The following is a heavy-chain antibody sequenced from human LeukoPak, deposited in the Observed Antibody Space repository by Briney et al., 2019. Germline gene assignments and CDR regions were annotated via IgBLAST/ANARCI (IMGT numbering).Heavy chain of an antibody. D-gene: IGHD6-13*01. CDR3: ATDKSQYSSSWYDFFDY. Sequence: GGSLRLSCAASGFTVSSNYMSWVRRAPGKGLEWVSVIYSGGSTYYADSVKGRFTISRDNSKNTLYLQMNSLRAEDTAVYYCATDKSQYSSSWYDFFDYWGQGTLVTVSS. CDR2: IYSGGST. V-gene: IGHV3-66*01. J-gene: IGHJ4*02. CDR1: GFTVSSNY.